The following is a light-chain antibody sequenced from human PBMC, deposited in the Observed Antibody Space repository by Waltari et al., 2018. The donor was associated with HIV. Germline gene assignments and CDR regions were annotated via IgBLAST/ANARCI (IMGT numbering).Light chain of an antibody. J-gene: IGKJ1*01. CDR1: QSVSSK. Sequence: EIAMTQSPVTLSVSPGERATLSCRASQSVSSKLAWYQQKPGQAPRLLIFGASTMATGIPARFSGSGSGTQFTLTINSLQSEDFAFYYCQQYDNWPPTFGQGTRVEIK. CDR3: QQYDNWPPT. CDR2: GAS. V-gene: IGKV3-15*01.